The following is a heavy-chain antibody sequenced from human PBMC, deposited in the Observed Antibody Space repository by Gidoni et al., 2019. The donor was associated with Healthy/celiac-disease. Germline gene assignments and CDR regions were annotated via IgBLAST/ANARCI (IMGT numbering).Heavy chain of an antibody. J-gene: IGHJ4*02. CDR2: INHSGST. CDR3: ARGLSEGDY. Sequence: VQPQQWGAGLLKPLELLSLICAVYGGSFSGYYWRWIRQPPGNGLEWIGEINHSGSTNYNPSLKTRDTISVETSKNQFSLKLSSVAASDTAVYYCARGLSEGDYWGQGTLVTVSS. V-gene: IGHV4-34*01. CDR1: GGSFSGYY.